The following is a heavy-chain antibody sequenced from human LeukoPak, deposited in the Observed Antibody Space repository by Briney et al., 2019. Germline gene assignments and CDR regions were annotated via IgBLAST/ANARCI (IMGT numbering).Heavy chain of an antibody. CDR2: IYTSGST. CDR3: ARVSVVVTAFDI. J-gene: IGHJ3*02. CDR1: GGSISSYY. Sequence: SETLSLTCTVSGGSISSYYWSWIRQPAGKGPEWIGRIYTSGSTNYNPSLKSRVTMSVDTSKNQFSLKLSSVTAADTAVYYCARVSVVVTAFDIWGQGTMVTVSS. V-gene: IGHV4-4*07. D-gene: IGHD2-15*01.